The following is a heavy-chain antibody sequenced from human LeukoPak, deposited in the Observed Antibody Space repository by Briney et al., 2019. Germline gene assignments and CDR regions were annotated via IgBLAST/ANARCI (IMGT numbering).Heavy chain of an antibody. Sequence: PGGSLRLSCEASGFTFDDYVMHWVRQAPGKGLEWVSTISWNSASVGYVDSVKGRFTISIDNAKKTLYLQMNSLRPEDTALYYCAKDYGYSSSWYDYWGQGTLVTVSS. J-gene: IGHJ4*02. V-gene: IGHV3-9*01. CDR2: ISWNSASV. D-gene: IGHD6-13*01. CDR1: GFTFDDYV. CDR3: AKDYGYSSSWYDY.